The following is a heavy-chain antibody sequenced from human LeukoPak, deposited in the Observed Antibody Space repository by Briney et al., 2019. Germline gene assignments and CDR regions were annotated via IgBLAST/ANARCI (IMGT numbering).Heavy chain of an antibody. V-gene: IGHV3-30*04. D-gene: IGHD3-22*01. Sequence: GGSLRLSCAASGFTFTSYAMHWVRQAPGKGLECVAVISNDGSDKYYPDSVKGRFTISRDNSENTLYVQMNSLRAEDSAVYYCARGTYYYDSSGYYSGGLGYWGQGTLFTVSS. J-gene: IGHJ4*02. CDR3: ARGTYYYDSSGYYSGGLGY. CDR2: ISNDGSDK. CDR1: GFTFTSYA.